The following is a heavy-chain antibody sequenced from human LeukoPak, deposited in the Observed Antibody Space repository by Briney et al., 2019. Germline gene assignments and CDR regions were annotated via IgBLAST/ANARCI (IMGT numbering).Heavy chain of an antibody. V-gene: IGHV4-30-2*01. CDR2: IYHSGST. CDR3: ATWGITIFGVVLLNDAFDI. D-gene: IGHD3-3*01. CDR1: GGSISSGGYY. Sequence: SETLSLTCTVSGGSISSGGYYWSWIRQPPGKGLEWIGYIYHSGSTYYNPSLKSRVTISVDRSKNQFSLKLSSVTAADTAVYYCATWGITIFGVVLLNDAFDIWGQGTMVTVSS. J-gene: IGHJ3*02.